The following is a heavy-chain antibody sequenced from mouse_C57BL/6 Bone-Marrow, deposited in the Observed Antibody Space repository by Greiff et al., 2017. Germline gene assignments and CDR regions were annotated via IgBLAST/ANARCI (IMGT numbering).Heavy chain of an antibody. CDR3: ASTDDYDGPWYFDV. Sequence: QVQLQQPGAELVKPGASVKLSCKASGYTFTSYWMHWVKQRPGQGLEWIGMFHPNSGSTNYNEKFKSKATLTVDKSSSTAYMELSSLTSEDSAVYYCASTDDYDGPWYFDVWGTGTTVTVSS. J-gene: IGHJ1*03. D-gene: IGHD2-4*01. CDR1: GYTFTSYW. CDR2: FHPNSGST. V-gene: IGHV1-64*01.